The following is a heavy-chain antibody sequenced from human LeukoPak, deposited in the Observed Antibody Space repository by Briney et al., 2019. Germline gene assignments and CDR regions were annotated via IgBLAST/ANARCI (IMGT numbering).Heavy chain of an antibody. Sequence: GRSLRLSCAASGFTFSSYGMHWVRQAPGKGLEWVAVIWYDGSNKYYADSVKGRFTISRDNSKNTLYLQMNSLRAEDTAVYYCARTYGYSCGHIDYWGQGTLVTVSS. D-gene: IGHD5-18*01. CDR2: IWYDGSNK. V-gene: IGHV3-33*01. CDR3: ARTYGYSCGHIDY. CDR1: GFTFSSYG. J-gene: IGHJ4*02.